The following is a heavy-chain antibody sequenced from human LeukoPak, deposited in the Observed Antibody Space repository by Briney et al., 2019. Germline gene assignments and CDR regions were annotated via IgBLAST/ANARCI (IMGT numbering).Heavy chain of an antibody. CDR3: ARVPYSYGSGAFDI. D-gene: IGHD3-10*01. CDR2: IIPILDIT. CDR1: GGTFSTYA. J-gene: IGHJ3*02. V-gene: IGHV1-69*04. Sequence: SVKVSCKASGGTFSTYAVSWVRQAPGQGLEWMGRIIPILDITNYAKKFHGRVTITADKSTSTAYMQLSSLTSEDTAVYFCARVPYSYGSGAFDIWGQGSMVAVSS.